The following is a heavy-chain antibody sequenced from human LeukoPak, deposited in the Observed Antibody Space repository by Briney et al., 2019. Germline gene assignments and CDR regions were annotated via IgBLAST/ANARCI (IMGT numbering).Heavy chain of an antibody. J-gene: IGHJ4*02. D-gene: IGHD3-10*01. Sequence: GGSLRLSCAASGFTFSSYGMSWVRQAPGKGLEWVSAISGSGGSTYYADSVKGRFTISRDNSKNTLYLQMNSLRAEDTAVYYCARDPQTTYGSGSYESHWGQGTLVTVSS. CDR1: GFTFSSYG. CDR3: ARDPQTTYGSGSYESH. CDR2: ISGSGGST. V-gene: IGHV3-23*01.